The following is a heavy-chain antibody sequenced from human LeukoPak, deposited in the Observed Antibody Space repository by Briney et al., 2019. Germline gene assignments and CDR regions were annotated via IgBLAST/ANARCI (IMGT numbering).Heavy chain of an antibody. V-gene: IGHV3-48*03. Sequence: LTGRSLRLSCAASGFTFSSYEMNWVRQAPGKGLEWVSYISSSGSTIYYADSVKGRFTISRDNAKNSLYLQMNSLRAEDTAVYYCARGDDILTGYYTFDYWGQGTLVTVSS. CDR3: ARGDDILTGYYTFDY. D-gene: IGHD3-9*01. CDR1: GFTFSSYE. CDR2: ISSSGSTI. J-gene: IGHJ4*02.